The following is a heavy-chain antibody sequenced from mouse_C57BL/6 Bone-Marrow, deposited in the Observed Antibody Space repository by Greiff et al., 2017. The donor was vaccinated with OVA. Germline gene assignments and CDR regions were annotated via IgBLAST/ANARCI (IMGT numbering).Heavy chain of an antibody. CDR2: IYPGSGNT. J-gene: IGHJ2*01. CDR3: ARGSYNYFDY. V-gene: IGHV1-76*01. CDR1: GYTFTDYY. Sequence: QVQLQQSGAELVRPGASVKLSCKASGYTFTDYYISWVKQRPGQGLEWIARIYPGSGNTYYNEKFKGKATLTAEKSSSTAYMQLSSLTSEDSAVYFCARGSYNYFDYWGQGTTLTVSS. D-gene: IGHD1-1*02.